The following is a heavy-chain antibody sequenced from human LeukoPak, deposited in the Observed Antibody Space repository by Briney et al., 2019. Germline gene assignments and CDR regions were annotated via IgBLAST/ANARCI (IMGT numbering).Heavy chain of an antibody. CDR2: ICGSDATS. D-gene: IGHD2-2*01. CDR1: GFNFAGYA. Sequence: GGSLRLSCEVSGFNFAGYAMNWVRQAPGKGLEWVSGICGSDATSCYSDSVKGRFTISRDNSKDTLYLHIKSLRAEDTAVYYCAKDISSNCYRGRGVDHWGQGTLVTVSS. V-gene: IGHV3-23*01. J-gene: IGHJ4*02. CDR3: AKDISSNCYRGRGVDH.